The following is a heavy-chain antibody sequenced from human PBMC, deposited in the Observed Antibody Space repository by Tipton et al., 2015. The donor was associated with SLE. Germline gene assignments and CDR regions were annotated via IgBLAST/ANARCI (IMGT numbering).Heavy chain of an antibody. J-gene: IGHJ2*01. CDR1: GDSLSSNNYY. Sequence: TLSLTCSVSGDSLSSNNYYWGWIRQSPAQGLEWIGTIHYAGGTYYNPSLRSRLTISVDTSENHFSLNLNSVTAAETAVYCCARQRGYYDGTPFPPWNFDLWGRGTQVTVSS. CDR2: IHYAGGT. CDR3: ARQRGYYDGTPFPPWNFDL. V-gene: IGHV4-39*07. D-gene: IGHD3-16*01.